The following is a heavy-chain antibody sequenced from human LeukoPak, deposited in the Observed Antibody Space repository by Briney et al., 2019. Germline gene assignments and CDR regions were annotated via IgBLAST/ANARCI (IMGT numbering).Heavy chain of an antibody. CDR3: ARGGPGYCSGGSCYHY. Sequence: ASVKVSCKASGGTFSSYAISWMRQAPGQGLEWMGGIIPIFGTANYAQKFQGRVTITADKSTSTAYMELSSLRSEDTAVYYCARGGPGYCSGGSCYHYWGQGTLVTVSS. D-gene: IGHD2-15*01. J-gene: IGHJ4*02. CDR1: GGTFSSYA. V-gene: IGHV1-69*06. CDR2: IIPIFGTA.